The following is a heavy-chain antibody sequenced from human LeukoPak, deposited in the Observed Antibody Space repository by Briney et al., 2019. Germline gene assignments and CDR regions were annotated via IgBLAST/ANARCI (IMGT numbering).Heavy chain of an antibody. CDR2: ISYDGSNK. V-gene: IGHV3-30*04. J-gene: IGHJ3*02. Sequence: GALRLSCAASGFTFSSYAMHWVRQAPGKGLEWVAVISYDGSNKYDADSVKGRFTISRDNSKNTLYLQMNSLRAEDTAVYYCARPNSGWTPMTDAFDIWGQGTMVTVSS. CDR1: GFTFSSYA. D-gene: IGHD6-25*01. CDR3: ARPNSGWTPMTDAFDI.